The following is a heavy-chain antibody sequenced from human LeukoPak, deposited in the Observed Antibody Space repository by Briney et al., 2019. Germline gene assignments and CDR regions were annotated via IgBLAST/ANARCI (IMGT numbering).Heavy chain of an antibody. J-gene: IGHJ4*02. V-gene: IGHV3-NL1*01. Sequence: GGSLRLSCAASGFTFSSYGMHWVRQAPGKGLEWLSMLQDGDRIYFGDSVKGRCTTSSDTSKNTVYFQVNGLRTDDTAVYYCAGGHFEDWGQGTPVTVSS. CDR3: AGGHFED. CDR2: LQDGDRI. CDR1: GFTFSSYG.